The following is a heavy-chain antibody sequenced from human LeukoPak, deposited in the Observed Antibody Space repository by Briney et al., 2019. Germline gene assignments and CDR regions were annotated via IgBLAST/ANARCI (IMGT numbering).Heavy chain of an antibody. CDR3: ARGPDILTGAEFNY. CDR1: GFTFSSYS. D-gene: IGHD3-9*01. Sequence: GGSLRLSCAASGFTFSSYSMNWVRQAPGKGLEWVSSISSSSYIYYADSVKGRFTISRDNAKNSLYLQMNSLRAEDTAVYYCARGPDILTGAEFNYWGQGTLVTVSS. J-gene: IGHJ4*02. CDR2: ISSSSYI. V-gene: IGHV3-21*01.